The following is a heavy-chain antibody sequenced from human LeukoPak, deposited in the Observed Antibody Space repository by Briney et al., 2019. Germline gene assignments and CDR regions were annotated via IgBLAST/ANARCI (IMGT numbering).Heavy chain of an antibody. Sequence: GASVKVSCKASGYTFTSYDINWVRQATGQGLEWMGWMNPNSGNTGYAQKFQGRVTITRNTSLSTAYMELSSLRSEDTAVYYCARLTGTEGAFDIWGQGTMVTVSS. J-gene: IGHJ3*02. CDR3: ARLTGTEGAFDI. V-gene: IGHV1-8*03. CDR2: MNPNSGNT. CDR1: GYTFTSYD. D-gene: IGHD1/OR15-1a*01.